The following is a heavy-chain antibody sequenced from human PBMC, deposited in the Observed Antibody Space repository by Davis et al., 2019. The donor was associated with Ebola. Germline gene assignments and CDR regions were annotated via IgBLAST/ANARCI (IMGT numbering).Heavy chain of an antibody. Sequence: SVQVPCKPSGGSFSSSAPNWVRQAPGQGLEWMGGIIPLFGSVTYAQKFQGRLTITSADSTGTAYMELYSLTSEDTAVYYCARDFYDSTDYPSRYFDVWGPGTLVTVSS. CDR2: IIPLFGSV. CDR3: ARDFYDSTDYPSRYFDV. D-gene: IGHD3-22*01. J-gene: IGHJ2*01. CDR1: GGSFSSSA. V-gene: IGHV1-69*13.